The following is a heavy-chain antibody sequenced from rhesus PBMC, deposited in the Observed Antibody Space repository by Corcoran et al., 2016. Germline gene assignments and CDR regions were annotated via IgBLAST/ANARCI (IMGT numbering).Heavy chain of an antibody. D-gene: IGHD1-1*01. J-gene: IGHJ4*01. Sequence: QVQLQESGPGLVKPSETLSLTCTVSGASISPNWWSWIRQFPGKGLEWIGDVDVKPGITNFNPPLMGRVTSSKDASKNHFSLQLNSVTAADTAVYFCGSLCGQHHYYFDYWGQGVLVTVSS. V-gene: IGHV4-80*01. CDR3: GSLCGQHHYYFDY. CDR1: GASISPNW. CDR2: VDVKPGIT.